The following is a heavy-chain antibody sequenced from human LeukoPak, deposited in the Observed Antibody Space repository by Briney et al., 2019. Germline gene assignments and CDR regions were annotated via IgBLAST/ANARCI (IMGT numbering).Heavy chain of an antibody. CDR3: ARNRVTMVRGGTFYGMDV. V-gene: IGHV4-34*09. D-gene: IGHD3-10*01. J-gene: IGHJ6*02. Sequence: SETLSLTCAVYGGSFSGFYWSWIRQPPGKGLEWIGYIYYSGSTYYNPSLKSRVTISVDTSKNQFSLKLSSVTAADTAVYYCARNRVTMVRGGTFYGMDVWGQGTTVTVSS. CDR2: IYYSGST. CDR1: GGSFSGFY.